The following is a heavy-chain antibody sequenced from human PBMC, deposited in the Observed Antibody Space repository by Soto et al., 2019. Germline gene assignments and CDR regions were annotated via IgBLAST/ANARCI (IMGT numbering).Heavy chain of an antibody. CDR2: IYYSGST. D-gene: IGHD6-13*01. CDR3: ARRRGVGGSWFFDY. V-gene: IGHV4-39*01. Sequence: QLQLQESGPGLVKPSETLSLTCTVSGGSVNTYYWGWIRQPPGKGLEWIASIYYSGSTYYNPSLKSRVIISVDTSKNQLSLKLNSVTAADTAVYYWARRRGVGGSWFFDYWGQGTLVTVSS. J-gene: IGHJ4*02. CDR1: GGSVNTYY.